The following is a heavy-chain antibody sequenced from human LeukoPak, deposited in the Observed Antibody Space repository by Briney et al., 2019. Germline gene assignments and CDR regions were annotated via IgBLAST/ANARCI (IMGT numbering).Heavy chain of an antibody. CDR1: GFTFSSYD. CDR3: ARARPLINSSGWSPYFDY. Sequence: GGSLRLSCAASGFTFSSYDMHWVRQATGKGLERVSAIGTAGDTYYPGSVKGRFTISRENAKNSLYLQMNSLRAGDTAVYYCARARPLINSSGWSPYFDYWGQGTLVTVSS. J-gene: IGHJ4*02. CDR2: IGTAGDT. D-gene: IGHD6-19*01. V-gene: IGHV3-13*01.